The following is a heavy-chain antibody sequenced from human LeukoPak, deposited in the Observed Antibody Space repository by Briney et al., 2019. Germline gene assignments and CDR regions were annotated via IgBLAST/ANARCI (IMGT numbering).Heavy chain of an antibody. CDR3: ARGLSSRYDLVFDY. CDR2: IIPILGIA. D-gene: IGHD3-16*02. J-gene: IGHJ4*02. Sequence: GASVKVSCKASGGTFSSYAISWVRQAPGQGLEWMGRIIPILGIANYAQKFQGRVTITADKSTSTAYMELSSLRSEDTAVYYCARGLSSRYDLVFDYWGQGTLVTVSS. CDR1: GGTFSSYA. V-gene: IGHV1-69*04.